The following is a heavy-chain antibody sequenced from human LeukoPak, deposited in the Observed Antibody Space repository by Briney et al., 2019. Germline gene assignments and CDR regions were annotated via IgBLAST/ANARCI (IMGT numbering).Heavy chain of an antibody. CDR2: ISPDGSVK. V-gene: IGHV3-7*01. J-gene: IGHJ4*02. CDR3: ARFLVVASANPFDY. D-gene: IGHD2-15*01. CDR1: GFTFSGHW. Sequence: GGSLRLACAASGFTFSGHWMSWVRQAPGKGLEWLANISPDGSVKYQVDSMKGRFSISRDNAENSLYPQMNSLRVDDMAVYYCARFLVVASANPFDYWGQGTLVTVSS.